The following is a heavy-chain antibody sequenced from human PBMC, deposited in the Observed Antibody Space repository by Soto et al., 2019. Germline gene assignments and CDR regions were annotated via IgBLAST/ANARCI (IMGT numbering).Heavy chain of an antibody. CDR3: AHSKWQVITVFDY. CDR1: GFSFNTGGVG. CDR2: NYWNDDK. D-gene: IGHD3-16*01. V-gene: IGHV2-5*01. J-gene: IGHJ4*02. Sequence: QITLKESGPTVVKPTQTLTLTCTFSGFSFNTGGVGVGWIRQPPGKALEWLAVNYWNDDKRYSPSLKNRLTLTKDTSKNQVVLTMTNLDPVDTATYFCAHSKWQVITVFDYWGQGTLVTVSS.